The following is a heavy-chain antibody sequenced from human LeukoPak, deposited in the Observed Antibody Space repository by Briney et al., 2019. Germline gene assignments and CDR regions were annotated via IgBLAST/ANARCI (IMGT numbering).Heavy chain of an antibody. D-gene: IGHD3-3*01. CDR3: ATGSVGSNYDFWSGYSVY. CDR1: GYTLTELS. CDR2: FDPEDGET. Sequence: ASVKVSCKVSGYTLTELSMHWVRQAPGKGLEWMGGFDPEDGETIYAQKFQGRVTMTEDTSTDTAYMELSSLRSEDTAVYYCATGSVGSNYDFWSGYSVYWGQGTLVTVSS. J-gene: IGHJ4*02. V-gene: IGHV1-24*01.